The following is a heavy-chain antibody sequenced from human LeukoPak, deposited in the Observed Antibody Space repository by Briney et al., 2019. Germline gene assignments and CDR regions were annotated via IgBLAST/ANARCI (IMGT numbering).Heavy chain of an antibody. D-gene: IGHD6-19*01. V-gene: IGHV1-69*13. CDR3: ARRGYSSGWYTEDY. CDR1: GGTFSSYA. J-gene: IGHJ4*02. CDR2: IIPIFGTA. Sequence: ASVKVSCKASGGTFSSYAISWVRQAPGQGLERMGGIIPIFGTANYAQKFQGRVTITADESTSTAYMELSSLRSEDTAVYYCARRGYSSGWYTEDYWGQGTLVTVSS.